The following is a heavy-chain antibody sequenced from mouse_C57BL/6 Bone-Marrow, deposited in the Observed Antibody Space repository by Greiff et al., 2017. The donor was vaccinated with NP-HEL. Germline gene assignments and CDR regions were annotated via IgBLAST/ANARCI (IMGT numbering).Heavy chain of an antibody. V-gene: IGHV14-4*01. CDR1: GFNIKDDY. CDR3: TRFYIDY. CDR2: LDPENGDT. Sequence: EVKLMESGAELVRPGASVKLSCTASGFNIKDDYMHWVKQRPEKGLEWIGWLDPENGDTEYASKFQGKATITAYTSSNPAYLQLSSLTSEDTAVYYCTRFYIDYWGQGTTLTVSS. J-gene: IGHJ2*01. D-gene: IGHD1-1*01.